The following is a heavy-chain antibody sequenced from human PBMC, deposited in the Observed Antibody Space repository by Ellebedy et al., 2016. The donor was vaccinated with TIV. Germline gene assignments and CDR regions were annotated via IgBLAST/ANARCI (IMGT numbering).Heavy chain of an antibody. CDR2: ITESGGNT. D-gene: IGHD4-23*01. V-gene: IGHV3-23*01. CDR1: GLTFSSHA. CDR3: ARDPVGVGPAFDV. J-gene: IGHJ3*01. Sequence: GESLKISCAASGLTFSSHAMSWVRQAPGKGLEWVSSITESGGNTYYAASVKGRFTISRYNSKYTLFLQMNSLRAEDTAIYFCARDPVGVGPAFDVWGQGTMVTVSS.